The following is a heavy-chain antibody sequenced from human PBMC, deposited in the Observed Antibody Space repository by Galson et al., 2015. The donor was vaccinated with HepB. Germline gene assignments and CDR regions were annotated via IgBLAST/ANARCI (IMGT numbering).Heavy chain of an antibody. CDR3: AGFPGGGGHAFDY. Sequence: ETLSLTCTVSGVSIRSYYWSWIRQPPGKGLEWIGYTFYSGSAKYNPSLRSRVTISIDTSKNQFSLKLTSVTAADTAIYYCAGFPGGGGHAFDYWGQGSLVSVSS. J-gene: IGHJ4*02. CDR2: TFYSGSA. V-gene: IGHV4-59*01. D-gene: IGHD2-15*01. CDR1: GVSIRSYY.